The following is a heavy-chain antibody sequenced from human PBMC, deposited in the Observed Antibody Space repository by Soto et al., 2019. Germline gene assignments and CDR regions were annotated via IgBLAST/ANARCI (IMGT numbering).Heavy chain of an antibody. D-gene: IGHD2-8*02. Sequence: PSETLSLTCTVSGDSMNNYYWSWIRQTPGKGLEWIGYIFPTGATEYTPSLKSRITMSVDTSKSQFSLKVTTVTAADTAVYYCARQPGAPGLRYFDSWGQGTLVTVSS. V-gene: IGHV4-4*08. J-gene: IGHJ4*02. CDR1: GDSMNNYY. CDR3: ARQPGAPGLRYFDS. CDR2: IFPTGAT.